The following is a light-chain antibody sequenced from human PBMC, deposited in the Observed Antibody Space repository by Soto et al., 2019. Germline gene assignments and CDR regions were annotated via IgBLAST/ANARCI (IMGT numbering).Light chain of an antibody. CDR3: QQYNNWPPIT. CDR2: GAS. CDR1: QSVSTN. Sequence: ETVMTQSPATLSLSPGERATLSCRASQSVSTNLAWYQQKAGQAPRLLIHGASTRATGIPARFSGSGSGTEFTLTISSLQSEDFAVYYCQQYNNWPPITFGQGTRLEIK. J-gene: IGKJ5*01. V-gene: IGKV3-15*01.